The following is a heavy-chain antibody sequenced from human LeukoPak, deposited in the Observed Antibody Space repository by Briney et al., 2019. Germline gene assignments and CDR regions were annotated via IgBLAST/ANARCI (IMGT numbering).Heavy chain of an antibody. Sequence: PSQTLSLTCAVSGGSISSGGYSWSWIRQPPGKGLEWIGYIYYSGSTNYNPSLKSRVTISVDMSKNQFSLKLSSVTAADTAVYYCASAAELPYYFDYWGQGTLVTVSS. D-gene: IGHD3-16*02. CDR3: ASAAELPYYFDY. CDR1: GGSISSGGYS. J-gene: IGHJ4*02. V-gene: IGHV4-61*08. CDR2: IYYSGST.